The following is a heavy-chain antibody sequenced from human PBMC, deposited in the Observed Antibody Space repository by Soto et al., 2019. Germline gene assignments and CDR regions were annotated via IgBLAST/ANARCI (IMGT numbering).Heavy chain of an antibody. V-gene: IGHV3-30*02. J-gene: IGHJ3*02. CDR2: IRFDGSNE. CDR1: GGIFHGYG. Sequence: PGGSLRLSCAVPGGIFHGYGMHWVRQAPGKGLEWVAIIRFDGSNEEYADSVKGRFTISGDNSKNTLYLQMNSLRAEDTAVYYCAKAEEMATTKDDSDIWCQGTMVTVSS. CDR3: AKAEEMATTKDDSDI. D-gene: IGHD1-1*01.